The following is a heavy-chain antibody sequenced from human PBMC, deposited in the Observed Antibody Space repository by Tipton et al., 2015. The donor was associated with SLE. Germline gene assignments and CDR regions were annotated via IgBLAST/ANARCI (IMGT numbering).Heavy chain of an antibody. Sequence: TLSLTCSVAGLSMTTRPWWTWVRQPPGKGLEWVGEVHHTGGNNYSPSLKSRVTISVDTSKNQFSLKLKSVSAADTAVYYCARGPYGPAASYDYWGQGSLVTVSS. V-gene: IGHV4-4*02. CDR2: VHHTGGN. CDR1: GLSMTTRPW. CDR3: ARGPYGPAASYDY. D-gene: IGHD2-2*01. J-gene: IGHJ4*02.